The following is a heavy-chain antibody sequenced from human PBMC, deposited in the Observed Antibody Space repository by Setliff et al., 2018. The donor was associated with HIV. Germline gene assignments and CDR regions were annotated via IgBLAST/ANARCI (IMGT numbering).Heavy chain of an antibody. CDR3: ARNPVGHIPLDH. CDR1: GGSISTVNW. D-gene: IGHD1-26*01. Sequence: SETLSLTCAVSGGSISTVNWWTWVRQPPGKGLEWIGEIDHSGGSKYNPSLTGRVTMSVDKSKNQFSLNPYSVTAADTAVYYGARNPVGHIPLDHWGQGALVTVSS. V-gene: IGHV4-4*02. CDR2: IDHSGGS. J-gene: IGHJ4*02.